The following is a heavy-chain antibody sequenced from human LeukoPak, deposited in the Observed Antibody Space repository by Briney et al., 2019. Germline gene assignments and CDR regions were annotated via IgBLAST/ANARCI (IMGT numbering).Heavy chain of an antibody. V-gene: IGHV1-69*13. J-gene: IGHJ4*02. Sequence: SVKVSCKASGGTFSSYAISWVRQAPGQGLEWMGRIIPIFGTANYAQKFQGRVTITADESTSTAYVELSSLRSEDTAVYYCARRRGYSYGSLDYWGQGTLVTVSS. CDR2: IIPIFGTA. CDR3: ARRRGYSYGSLDY. D-gene: IGHD5-18*01. CDR1: GGTFSSYA.